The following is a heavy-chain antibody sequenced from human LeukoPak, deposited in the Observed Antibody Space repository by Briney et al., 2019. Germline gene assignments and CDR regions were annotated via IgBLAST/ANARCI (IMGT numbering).Heavy chain of an antibody. J-gene: IGHJ4*02. CDR3: ARAPWETGTTD. V-gene: IGHV1-2*02. Sequence: ASVKVSCKASGYTFTGYYMHWVRQAPGQGLEWMGWINPNSGGTNYAQRFQGRVTMTRDTSVSTAYMELSRLRSDDTAVYYCARAPWETGTTDWGQGTLVTVSS. D-gene: IGHD1-7*01. CDR1: GYTFTGYY. CDR2: INPNSGGT.